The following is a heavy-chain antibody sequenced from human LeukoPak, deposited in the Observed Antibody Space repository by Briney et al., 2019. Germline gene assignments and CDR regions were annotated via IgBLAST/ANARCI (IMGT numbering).Heavy chain of an antibody. D-gene: IGHD6-19*01. CDR2: IYHTGST. J-gene: IGHJ4*02. Sequence: SGTLSLTCAVSGGSISSTNWWSWVRQPPGKGLEWIGEIYHTGSTNYNPSLKSRVTISVDKSKNQFSLKLSSVTAADTAVYYCARVPVIAVADPFDYWGQGTLVTVSS. V-gene: IGHV4-4*02. CDR1: GGSISSTNW. CDR3: ARVPVIAVADPFDY.